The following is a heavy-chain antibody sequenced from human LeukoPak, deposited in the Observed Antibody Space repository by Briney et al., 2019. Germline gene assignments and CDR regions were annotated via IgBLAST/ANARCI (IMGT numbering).Heavy chain of an antibody. CDR1: GDSFSDHY. CDR2: IFYGGGT. V-gene: IGHV4-59*11. J-gene: IGHJ4*02. CDR3: ARDARFGWDYFDS. D-gene: IGHD3-16*01. Sequence: SETLSLTCTVSGDSFSDHYWSWIRQPPGKGPEWIGYIFYGGGTNYNPSLQSRVTISIDTSKNRFSLRLSSVTAADTAVYYCARDARFGWDYFDSWGQGTLVIVSS.